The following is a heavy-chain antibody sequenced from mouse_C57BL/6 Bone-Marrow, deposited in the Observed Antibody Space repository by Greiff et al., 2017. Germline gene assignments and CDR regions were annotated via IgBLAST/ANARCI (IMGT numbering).Heavy chain of an antibody. J-gene: IGHJ4*01. Sequence: QVQLQQSGAELVRPGTSVKMSCKASGYTFTNYWIGWAKQRPGHGLEWIGDIYPGGGYTNYNEKFKGKATLTADKSSSTAYMQLSSLTSEDSAIYYCARCNPYAMDYWGQGTSVTVSS. CDR3: ARCNPYAMDY. CDR1: GYTFTNYW. D-gene: IGHD2-1*01. V-gene: IGHV1-63*01. CDR2: IYPGGGYT.